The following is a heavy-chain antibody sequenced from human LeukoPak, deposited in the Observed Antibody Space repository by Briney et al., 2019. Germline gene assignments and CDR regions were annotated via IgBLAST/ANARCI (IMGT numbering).Heavy chain of an antibody. Sequence: SETLSLTCTVSGGSISSYYWSWIRQPPGKGLEWIGYIYYSGSTNYNPSLKSRIIISLETSKSQFFLNLSPVTAADTAIYYCARQSRHYYDSNKYWFNWFDSWGQGTLVTVSS. D-gene: IGHD3-22*01. J-gene: IGHJ5*01. CDR1: GGSISSYY. CDR3: ARQSRHYYDSNKYWFNWFDS. V-gene: IGHV4-59*08. CDR2: IYYSGST.